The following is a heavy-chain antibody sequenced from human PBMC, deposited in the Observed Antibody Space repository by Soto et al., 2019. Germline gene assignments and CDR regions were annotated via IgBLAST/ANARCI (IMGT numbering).Heavy chain of an antibody. CDR3: ARSGGAAWLDS. CDR2: IYYSRTT. J-gene: IGHJ5*01. D-gene: IGHD3-10*01. Sequence: QVQLQESGPGLVKPSQTLSLTCTVSGGSITSGGYYWTWIRQHPRKGLEWIGYIYYSRTTYYNPSLKSRATISVDKFRNQFSLKLSSVTAADTAVYFCARSGGAAWLDSWGQWTMVTVSS. CDR1: GGSITSGGYY. V-gene: IGHV4-31*03.